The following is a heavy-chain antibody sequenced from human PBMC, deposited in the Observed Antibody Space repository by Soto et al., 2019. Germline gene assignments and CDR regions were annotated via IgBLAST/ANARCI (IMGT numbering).Heavy chain of an antibody. V-gene: IGHV1-69*13. Sequence: SVKVSCKASGGTFSSYAISWVRQAPGQGLEWMGGIIPIFGTANYAQKFQGRVTITADESTSTAYMELSSLRSEDTAVYYCARGTYYYDSSGYDYWGQGTLVTVSS. J-gene: IGHJ4*02. CDR3: ARGTYYYDSSGYDY. CDR1: GGTFSSYA. CDR2: IIPIFGTA. D-gene: IGHD3-22*01.